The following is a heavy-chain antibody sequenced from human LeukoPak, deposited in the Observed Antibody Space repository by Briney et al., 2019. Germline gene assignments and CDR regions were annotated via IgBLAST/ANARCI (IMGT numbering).Heavy chain of an antibody. CDR2: IRYDGNNK. J-gene: IGHJ4*02. CDR1: GFTFSTYG. CDR3: AKDRSGSSFLDY. V-gene: IGHV3-30*02. Sequence: GGSLRLSCAASGFTFSTYGMHWVRQAPGKGLEWVAFIRYDGNNKYYADSVKGRFTFSRDNSKNTLYLQMNSLRAEDTAVYYCAKDRSGSSFLDYWGQGTLVTVSS. D-gene: IGHD1-26*01.